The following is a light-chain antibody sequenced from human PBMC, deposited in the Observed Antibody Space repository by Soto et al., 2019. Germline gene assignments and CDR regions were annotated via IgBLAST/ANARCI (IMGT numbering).Light chain of an antibody. J-gene: IGLJ3*02. CDR1: SSNIGAGYD. V-gene: IGLV1-40*01. CDR2: GNN. CDR3: QSYDRSLSGTV. Sequence: QSVLTQPPSVSGAPGQRVTISCTGSSSNIGAGYDVHWYKQLPGTAPKRLIFGNNNRPSGVPDRFSGSKFGPSASLAITGLQDDDEADYYCQSYDRSLSGTVLGGGTKVTVL.